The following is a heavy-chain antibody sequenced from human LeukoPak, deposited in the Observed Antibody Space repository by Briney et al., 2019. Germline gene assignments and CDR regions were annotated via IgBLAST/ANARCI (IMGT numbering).Heavy chain of an antibody. Sequence: GKSLKISCKGSGYSFTSFWIAWVRQTPGKGLEWMGIIYPADSDIRYSPSFQGQVTISADKSITTAYLQWSTLKASDTAIYYCARPYSNSHPGWMDVWGRGTTVTVSS. CDR2: IYPADSDI. CDR3: ARPYSNSHPGWMDV. CDR1: GYSFTSFW. D-gene: IGHD6-6*01. V-gene: IGHV5-51*01. J-gene: IGHJ6*03.